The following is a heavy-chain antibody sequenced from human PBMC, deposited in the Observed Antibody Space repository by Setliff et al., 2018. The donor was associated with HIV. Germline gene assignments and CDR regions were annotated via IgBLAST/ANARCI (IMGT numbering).Heavy chain of an antibody. V-gene: IGHV4-59*01. CDR1: GGSITGYF. D-gene: IGHD4-17*01. CDR2: IYYNGNT. J-gene: IGHJ4*02. Sequence: PSETLSLTCTVSGGSITGYFWNWIRQSPGKGLEWIEYIYYNGNTNYNPTLNSRGTISVDTSKNQFSLKLTSVTAADTAVYYCAREIYGGNSRPFDYWGQGTQVTVSS. CDR3: AREIYGGNSRPFDY.